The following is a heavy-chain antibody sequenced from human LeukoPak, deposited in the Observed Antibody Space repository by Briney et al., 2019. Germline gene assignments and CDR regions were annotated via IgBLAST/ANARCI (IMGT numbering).Heavy chain of an antibody. CDR2: IYYSGST. V-gene: IGHV4-31*03. D-gene: IGHD6-25*01. CDR1: GGSISSGGYY. CDR3: ARGGPYYYYGMDV. J-gene: IGHJ6*02. Sequence: SETLSLTCTVSGGSISSGGYYWSWIRQHPGKGLEWIGYIYYSGSTYYNPSLKSRVTISVDTSKNQFSLKLSSVTAADTAVYYCARGGPYYYYGMDVWGQGTTVTVSS.